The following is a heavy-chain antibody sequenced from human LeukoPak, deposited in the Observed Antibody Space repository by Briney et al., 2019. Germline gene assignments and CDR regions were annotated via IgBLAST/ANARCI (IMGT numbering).Heavy chain of an antibody. J-gene: IGHJ4*02. CDR2: IWYDGSNK. CDR1: GFTFSSYG. V-gene: IGHV3-33*06. Sequence: GRSLRLSCAASGFTFSSYGMHWVRQAPGKGLEWVAVIWYDGSNKYYADSVKGRFTISRDNSKNTLYLQMNSLRAEDTAVYYCAKDSNYYGSGSYYKDWGQGTLVTVSS. D-gene: IGHD3-10*01. CDR3: AKDSNYYGSGSYYKD.